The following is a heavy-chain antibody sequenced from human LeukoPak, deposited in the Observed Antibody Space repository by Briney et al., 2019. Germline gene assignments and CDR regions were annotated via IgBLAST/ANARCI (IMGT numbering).Heavy chain of an antibody. D-gene: IGHD2-15*01. J-gene: IGHJ4*02. CDR3: ARLYCSGGSCLDY. Sequence: PSETLSLTCTVSGGSISSSSYYWGWIRQPPGKGLEWIGSIYYSGSTYYNPSLQSRVTISVDTSKNQFSLKLSSVTAADTAVYYCARLYCSGGSCLDYWGQGTLVTVSS. V-gene: IGHV4-39*01. CDR2: IYYSGST. CDR1: GGSISSSSYY.